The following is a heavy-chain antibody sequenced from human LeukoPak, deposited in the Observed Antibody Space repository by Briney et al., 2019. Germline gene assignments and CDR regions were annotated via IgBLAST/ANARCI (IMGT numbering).Heavy chain of an antibody. CDR1: GASISSGSYY. V-gene: IGHV4-61*02. D-gene: IGHD3-3*01. J-gene: IGHJ6*03. Sequence: SETLSLTCTVSGASISSGSYYWSWIRQPAGKGLEWIGRIYTSGSTTYNPSLKSRVTISVDRSKNQFSLKLSSVTAADTAVYYCARGSTPRITIFGVVITVDYYYYYMDVWGKGTTVTVSS. CDR2: IYTSGST. CDR3: ARGSTPRITIFGVVITVDYYYYYMDV.